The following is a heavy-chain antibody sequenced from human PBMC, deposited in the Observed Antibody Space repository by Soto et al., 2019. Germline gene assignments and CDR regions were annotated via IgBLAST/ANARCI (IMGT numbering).Heavy chain of an antibody. CDR1: GYTFTSYD. J-gene: IGHJ4*02. D-gene: IGHD1-7*01. Sequence: QVQLVQSGAEVKKPGASVKVSCKASGYTFTSYDINWVRQATGQGLEWMGWMNPNSGNTGDAQKFQGRVTMTRNTSISTAYLELSSLRSEDTAVYYCAGEVGTTGGEDYWGQGTLVTVSS. V-gene: IGHV1-8*01. CDR2: MNPNSGNT. CDR3: AGEVGTTGGEDY.